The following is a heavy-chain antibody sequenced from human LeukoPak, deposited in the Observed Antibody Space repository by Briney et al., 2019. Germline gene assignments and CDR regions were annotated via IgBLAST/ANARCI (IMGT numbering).Heavy chain of an antibody. CDR1: GGSLSSSSYY. J-gene: IGHJ4*02. D-gene: IGHD3-9*01. CDR2: IYYSGST. V-gene: IGHV4-39*07. CDR3: AREHLSRAVLYDILTGYPKEDYFDY. Sequence: SETLSLTCTVSGGSLSSSSYYWGWIRQPPGKGLEWIGSIYYSGSTYYNPSLKSRVTISVDTSKNQFSRKLSSVTAEDTAVYYCAREHLSRAVLYDILTGYPKEDYFDYWGQGTLVTVSP.